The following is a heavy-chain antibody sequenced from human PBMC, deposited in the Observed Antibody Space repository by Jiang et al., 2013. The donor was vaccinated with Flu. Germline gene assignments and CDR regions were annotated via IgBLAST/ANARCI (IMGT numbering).Heavy chain of an antibody. Sequence: SGAEVKKPGASVKVSCKASGYTFTGYYMHWVRQAPGQGLEWMGWINPNSGGTNYAQKFQGRVTMTRDTSISTAYMELSRLRSDDTAVYYCARGRGLVTGEDYFDYWGQGTLVTVSS. J-gene: IGHJ4*02. V-gene: IGHV1-2*02. CDR2: INPNSGGT. CDR1: GYTFTGYY. CDR3: ARGRGLVTGEDYFDY. D-gene: IGHD6-19*01.